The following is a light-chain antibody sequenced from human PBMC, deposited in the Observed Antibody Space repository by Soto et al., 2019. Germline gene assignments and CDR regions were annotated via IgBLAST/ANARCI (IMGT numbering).Light chain of an antibody. J-gene: IGLJ1*01. CDR3: SSYTTVSTYV. CDR2: DVR. V-gene: IGLV2-14*01. CDR1: SSDVGGYNY. Sequence: SLLTQPASLSGSPGQSITISCTGNSSDVGGYNYVSWYQQHPGKAPKLMIYDVRNRPSGVSNRFSGSKSVNTASLTISGLQAEDEADYYCSSYTTVSTYVFGTGTKVTVL.